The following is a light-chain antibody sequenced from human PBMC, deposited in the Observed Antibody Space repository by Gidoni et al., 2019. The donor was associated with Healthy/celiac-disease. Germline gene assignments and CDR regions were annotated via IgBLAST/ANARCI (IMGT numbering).Light chain of an antibody. J-gene: IGKJ2*01. Sequence: IQMTQSPSSLSASVGDRVTITCRASQSIISYLNWYQQKPGKAPKLLIYAASSLQSGVPSRFSGSGAGTDFTLTISSMQHEDFATDYCKQSDSNPPAFGQGTKLEIK. V-gene: IGKV1-39*01. CDR1: QSIISY. CDR3: KQSDSNPPA. CDR2: AAS.